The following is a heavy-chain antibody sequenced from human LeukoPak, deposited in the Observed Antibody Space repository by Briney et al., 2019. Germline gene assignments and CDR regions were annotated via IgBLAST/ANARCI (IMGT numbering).Heavy chain of an antibody. J-gene: IGHJ6*03. CDR1: GFTFSSYS. CDR2: ISGSSNYI. V-gene: IGHV3-21*01. D-gene: IGHD2-2*01. CDR3: GRAGPVTKDHFMDV. Sequence: GGSLRLSCAASGFTFSSYSMNWVRQAPGKGLEWVSSISGSSNYIHYADSVEGRFTSSRDNAKNSLYLQMNSLRAEDTAVYYCGRAGPVTKDHFMDVWGKGTTVTVSS.